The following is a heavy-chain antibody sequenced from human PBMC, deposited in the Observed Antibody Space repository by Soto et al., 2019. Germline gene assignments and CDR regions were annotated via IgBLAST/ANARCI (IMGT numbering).Heavy chain of an antibody. CDR2: MWYDGSNK. J-gene: IGHJ6*02. V-gene: IGHV3-33*08. CDR1: GFTFSSYG. CDR3: ARDTARAMVRIYYGMDV. D-gene: IGHD3-10*01. Sequence: QVQLVESGGGVVQPGRSLRLSCAASGFTFSSYGMHWVRQAPGKGLEWVAVMWYDGSNKYYADSVKGRFTISRDNSKNTLYLQLSRLRAEDTAVYYCARDTARAMVRIYYGMDVWGQGSTVTVSS.